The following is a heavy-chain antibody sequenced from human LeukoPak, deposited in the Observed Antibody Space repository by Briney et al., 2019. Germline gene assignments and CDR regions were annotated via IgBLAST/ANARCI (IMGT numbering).Heavy chain of an antibody. Sequence: SETLSLTCAVYGGSFSGYYWSWIRQPPGKGLEWVGEINHSGSTNYNPSLKSRVTISVDTSKNQFSLKLSSVAAADTAVYYCARLGPGYFDWLFPGEYWGQGTLVTVSS. J-gene: IGHJ4*02. V-gene: IGHV4-34*01. CDR3: ARLGPGYFDWLFPGEY. CDR2: INHSGST. CDR1: GGSFSGYY. D-gene: IGHD3-9*01.